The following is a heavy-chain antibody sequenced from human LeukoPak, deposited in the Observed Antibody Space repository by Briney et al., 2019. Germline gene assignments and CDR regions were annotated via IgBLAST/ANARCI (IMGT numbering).Heavy chain of an antibody. CDR3: AREGDVLRFLEWLLPEDYYYYGMDV. D-gene: IGHD3-3*01. V-gene: IGHV1-18*01. Sequence: ASVKVSCKSSGYTFTSYGISWVRQAPGQGLEWMGWISAYNGNTNHAQKLQGRVTMTTDTSTSTAYMELRSLRSDDTAVYYCAREGDVLRFLEWLLPEDYYYYGMDVWGQGTTVTASS. J-gene: IGHJ6*02. CDR1: GYTFTSYG. CDR2: ISAYNGNT.